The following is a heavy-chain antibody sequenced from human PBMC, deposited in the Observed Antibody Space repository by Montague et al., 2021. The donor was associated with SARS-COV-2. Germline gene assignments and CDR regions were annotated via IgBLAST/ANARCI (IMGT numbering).Heavy chain of an antibody. V-gene: IGHV4-39*02. Sequence: SETLSLTCTVSGGSISGNNYYWDWIRQPPGKGLEWIGSMYDSGXTXYXXXXKXRVTISVDTSKNHFSLKLNSVTAADTAVYYCARRGRKLLPVATTIGGFDIWGQGTMVTVSS. CDR2: MYDSGXT. J-gene: IGHJ3*02. CDR1: GGSISGNNYY. CDR3: ARRGRKLLPVATTIGGFDI. D-gene: IGHD5-12*01.